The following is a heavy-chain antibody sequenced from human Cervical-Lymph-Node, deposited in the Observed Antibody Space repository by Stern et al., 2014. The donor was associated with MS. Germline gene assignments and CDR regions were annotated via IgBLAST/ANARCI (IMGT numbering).Heavy chain of an antibody. CDR1: GFTVSRDY. J-gene: IGHJ4*02. CDR3: ARDTSSPERSDW. Sequence: EVQLVESGGGVIQPGGSLRLSCTASGFTVSRDYMTWVRQAPGKGLEWVSLITNGGSTFYTESVKGRFTISRDDSKNTVYLHMTSLRAEDTAMYYCARDTSSPERSDWWGQGTLVTVSS. V-gene: IGHV3-53*01. D-gene: IGHD1-1*01. CDR2: ITNGGST.